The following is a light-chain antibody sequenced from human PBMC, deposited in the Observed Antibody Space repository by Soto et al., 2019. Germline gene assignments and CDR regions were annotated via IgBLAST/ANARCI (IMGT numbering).Light chain of an antibody. CDR1: QSVSTNY. J-gene: IGKJ5*01. CDR2: GAS. Sequence: RASQSVSTNYLAWYQQKPGQAPRLLIYGASIRATGIPARFSGSGSRTGFSLTISSLEPEDLAVYYCQQRSNWPPENILGQGTRLEIK. CDR3: QQRSNWPPENI. V-gene: IGKV3D-20*02.